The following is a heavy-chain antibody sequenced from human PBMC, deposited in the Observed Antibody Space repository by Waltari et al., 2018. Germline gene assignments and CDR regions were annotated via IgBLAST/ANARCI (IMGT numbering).Heavy chain of an antibody. CDR1: GYSFTSYW. D-gene: IGHD2-15*01. CDR2: IYPVDSDT. CDR3: ARGLAATFLGDAFDI. J-gene: IGHJ3*02. V-gene: IGHV5-51*03. Sequence: EVQLVQSGAEVKKPGESLKISCKGSGYSFTSYWIGWVRKMPGNCLEWMGLIYPVDSDTRYIPSFQGQVTISADKSIRTSYLQGSSLKASDTAMYYCARGLAATFLGDAFDIWGQGTMVTVSS.